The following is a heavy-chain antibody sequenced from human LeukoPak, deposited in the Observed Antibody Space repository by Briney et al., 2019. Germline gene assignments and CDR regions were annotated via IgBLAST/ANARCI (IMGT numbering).Heavy chain of an antibody. CDR3: AKDHLSTMVRGVVWYFDY. J-gene: IGHJ4*02. V-gene: IGHV3-23*01. Sequence: PGGSLRLSCAASGISLSSYSIGLVRQAPGEGPELVSTNSGSGGSTYYADSVKGRFTISRDNSKNTLYLQMNSLRAEDTAVYYCAKDHLSTMVRGVVWYFDYWGQGTLVTVSS. CDR2: NSGSGGST. CDR1: GISLSSYS. D-gene: IGHD3-10*01.